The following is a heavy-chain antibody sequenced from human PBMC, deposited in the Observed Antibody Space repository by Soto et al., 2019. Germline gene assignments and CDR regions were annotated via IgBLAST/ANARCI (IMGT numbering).Heavy chain of an antibody. CDR2: IKQDGSEK. V-gene: IGHV3-7*01. CDR3: ARVLAAADSL. D-gene: IGHD6-13*01. J-gene: IGHJ4*02. CDR1: GFTFSTYW. Sequence: EVQLVESGGGLVQPGGSLRLSCAASGFTFSTYWMHWVRQAPGKGLEWVANIKQDGSEKYYLDSVKGRCTISRDNAKSSLYLQMNSRRAEDTAVYYCARVLAAADSLWGQGTLVTVSS.